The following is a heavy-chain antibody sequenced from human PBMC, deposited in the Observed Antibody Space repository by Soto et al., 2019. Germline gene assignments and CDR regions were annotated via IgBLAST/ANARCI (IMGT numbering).Heavy chain of an antibody. CDR1: GFTFNIYS. CDR2: ITSDTATI. J-gene: IGHJ4*02. CDR3: ARSVAGHFDY. V-gene: IGHV3-48*02. D-gene: IGHD6-19*01. Sequence: GGSLRLSCAASGFTFNIYSMNGVRQAPGEGLEWVSYITSDTATIHYADSVRGRFTISRDNAENSLFLQMNSLRDEDTAAYYCARSVAGHFDYWGQGALVTVSS.